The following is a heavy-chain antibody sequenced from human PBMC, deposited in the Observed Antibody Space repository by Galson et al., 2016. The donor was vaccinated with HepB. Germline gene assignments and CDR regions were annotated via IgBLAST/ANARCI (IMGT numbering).Heavy chain of an antibody. CDR1: GFNFSTNW. CDR3: ARGRYSSGWWVFAVDV. D-gene: IGHD6-19*01. J-gene: IGHJ3*01. CDR2: IKQDGSEK. V-gene: IGHV3-7*01. Sequence: SLRLSCAVSGFNFSTNWMTWVRQAPGKGLEWVANIKQDGSEKHYVDSLKGRFTISRDNAKNSLYLQMNTLRAEDTAVYYCARGRYSSGWWVFAVDVWGHGTMVTDSS.